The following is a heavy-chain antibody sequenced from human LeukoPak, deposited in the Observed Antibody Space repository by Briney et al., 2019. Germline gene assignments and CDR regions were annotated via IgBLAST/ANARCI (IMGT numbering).Heavy chain of an antibody. Sequence: SETLSLTCAVYGGSFSGYYWSWIRQPPGKGLEWIGEINHSGSTNYNPSLKSRVTISIDTSKNQFSLKLSSVTAADTAVYYCARGGRRYSSSGLMVYWGQGTLVTVSS. D-gene: IGHD6-6*01. CDR1: GGSFSGYY. CDR2: INHSGST. J-gene: IGHJ4*02. CDR3: ARGGRRYSSSGLMVY. V-gene: IGHV4-34*01.